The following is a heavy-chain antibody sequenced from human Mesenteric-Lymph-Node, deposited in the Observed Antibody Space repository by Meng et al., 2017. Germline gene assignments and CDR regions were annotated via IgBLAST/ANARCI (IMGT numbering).Heavy chain of an antibody. CDR2: IRSKTYGGTT. D-gene: IGHD1-26*01. CDR3: TRGGSNYAFDI. V-gene: IGHV3-49*04. J-gene: IGHJ3*02. CDR1: GFTFGDYH. Sequence: GESLKISCTASGFTFGDYHMTWVRQAPGKGLEWVSCIRSKTYGGTTEYAASVKGRFTMSRDDSKSIAYLQMNSLETEDTAIYYCTRGGSNYAFDIWGQGTPVT.